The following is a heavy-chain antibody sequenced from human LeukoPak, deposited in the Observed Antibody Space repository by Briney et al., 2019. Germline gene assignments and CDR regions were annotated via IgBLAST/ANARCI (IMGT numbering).Heavy chain of an antibody. Sequence: PGGSLRLSCAASGFTFSSYGMHWVRQAPGKGLEWVAFIRYDGSNKYYADSVKGRFTISRDNSKNTLYLQMNSLRAEDTAVYYCARRKYPPGTAEFDYWGQGTLVTVSS. V-gene: IGHV3-30*02. CDR1: GFTFSSYG. D-gene: IGHD1-1*01. CDR2: IRYDGSNK. J-gene: IGHJ4*02. CDR3: ARRKYPPGTAEFDY.